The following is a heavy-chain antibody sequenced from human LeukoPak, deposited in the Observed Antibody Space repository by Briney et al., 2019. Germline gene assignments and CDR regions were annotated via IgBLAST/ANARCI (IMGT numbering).Heavy chain of an antibody. D-gene: IGHD2-2*01. Sequence: SETLSLTCTVSGGSISSYYWSWIRQPPGKELEWNGYIYYSGSTNYNPSLKSRVTISVDTSKNQFSLKLSSVTAADTAAYYCARGLPSSIRLYFDYWGQGTLVTVSS. V-gene: IGHV4-59*01. CDR1: GGSISSYY. CDR2: IYYSGST. J-gene: IGHJ4*02. CDR3: ARGLPSSIRLYFDY.